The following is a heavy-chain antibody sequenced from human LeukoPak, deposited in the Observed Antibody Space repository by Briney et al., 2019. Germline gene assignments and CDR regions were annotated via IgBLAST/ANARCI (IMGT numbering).Heavy chain of an antibody. CDR3: ARPKPWLAIPVDY. CDR1: GFTFSDYY. Sequence: GGSLRLSCAASGFTFSDYYMSWIRQAPGKGLEWVSYISSSGSTIYYADSVKGRFTISRDNAKNSLYLQMNSLRAEDTAVYYCARPKPWLAIPVDYWGQGTLVTVSS. CDR2: ISSSGSTI. D-gene: IGHD6-19*01. J-gene: IGHJ4*02. V-gene: IGHV3-11*01.